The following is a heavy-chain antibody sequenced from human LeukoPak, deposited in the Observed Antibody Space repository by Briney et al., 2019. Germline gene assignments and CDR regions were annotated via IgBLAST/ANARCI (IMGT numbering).Heavy chain of an antibody. V-gene: IGHV1-3*01. CDR3: ARPLGYCSSTSCYYYYYGMDV. CDR1: GYTSTSYA. D-gene: IGHD2-2*01. Sequence: ASVKVSCKASGYTSTSYAMHWVRQAPGQRLEWMGWINAGNGNTKYSQKFQGRVTITRDTSASTAYMELSSLRSEDTAVYYCARPLGYCSSTSCYYYYYGMDVWGQGTTVTVSS. CDR2: INAGNGNT. J-gene: IGHJ6*02.